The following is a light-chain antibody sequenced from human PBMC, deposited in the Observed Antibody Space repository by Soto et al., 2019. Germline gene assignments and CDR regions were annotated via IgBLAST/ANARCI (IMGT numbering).Light chain of an antibody. CDR2: AAS. CDR1: QSISSY. V-gene: IGKV1-39*01. Sequence: DIQMTQSPSSLSASVGDRVTITCRASQSISSYLNWYQQKPGNAPNLLIYAASSLQSGVPSRFSGSGSWTDFTLTISSLQPEDFATYYCQQSDTIPYTFGQGTKLEIK. CDR3: QQSDTIPYT. J-gene: IGKJ2*01.